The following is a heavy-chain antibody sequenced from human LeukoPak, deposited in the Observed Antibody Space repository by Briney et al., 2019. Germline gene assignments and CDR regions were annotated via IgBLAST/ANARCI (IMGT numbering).Heavy chain of an antibody. CDR1: GFTFSSYW. Sequence: GGSLRLSCAASGFTFSSYWMHWVRQAPGKGLVWVSRINSDGSSTSYADSVKGRFTTSRDNAKNTLYLQMNSLRAEDTAVYYCARDPHIVGAPDYFDYWGQGTLVTVSS. V-gene: IGHV3-74*01. D-gene: IGHD1-26*01. CDR2: INSDGSST. J-gene: IGHJ4*02. CDR3: ARDPHIVGAPDYFDY.